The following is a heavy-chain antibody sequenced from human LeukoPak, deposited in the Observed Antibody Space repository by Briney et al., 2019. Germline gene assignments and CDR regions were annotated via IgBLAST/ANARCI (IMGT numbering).Heavy chain of an antibody. Sequence: GGSLRLSCAASGFXFSSYAMSWVRQAPGKGLEWVSGISGSGGGTYYADSVKGRFTISRDNSKNTLYLQMNSLRVEDTAVYYCAKDRYSSSWYWDYWGQGTLVTVSS. CDR2: ISGSGGGT. D-gene: IGHD6-13*01. CDR1: GFXFSSYA. CDR3: AKDRYSSSWYWDY. V-gene: IGHV3-23*01. J-gene: IGHJ4*02.